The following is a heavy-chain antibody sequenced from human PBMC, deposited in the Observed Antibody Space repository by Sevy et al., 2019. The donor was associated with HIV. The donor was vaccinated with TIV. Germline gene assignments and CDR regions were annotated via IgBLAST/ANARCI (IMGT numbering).Heavy chain of an antibody. D-gene: IGHD6-19*01. V-gene: IGHV4-39*01. Sequence: SETLSLTCTVSGGSISSSSYYWGWIRQPPGKGLEWIGSIYYSGSTYYNPSLKSRVTISVDTSKNQFSLKLSSVTAADTALYYCAGLGMSSGWSDDAFDIWGQGTMVTVSS. CDR1: GGSISSSSYY. CDR3: AGLGMSSGWSDDAFDI. CDR2: IYYSGST. J-gene: IGHJ3*02.